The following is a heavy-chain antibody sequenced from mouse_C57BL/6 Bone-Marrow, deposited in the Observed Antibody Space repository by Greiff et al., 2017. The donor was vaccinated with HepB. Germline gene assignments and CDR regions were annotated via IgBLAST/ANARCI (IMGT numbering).Heavy chain of an antibody. J-gene: IGHJ2*01. D-gene: IGHD4-1*01. Sequence: EVKVVESGGGLVQPGGSLKLSCAASGFTFSDYYMYWVRQTPEKRLEWVAYISNGGGSTYYPDTVKGRFTISRDNAKNTLYLQMSRLKSEDTAMYYCARRANWYYFDYWGQGTTLTVSS. CDR3: ARRANWYYFDY. V-gene: IGHV5-12*01. CDR2: ISNGGGST. CDR1: GFTFSDYY.